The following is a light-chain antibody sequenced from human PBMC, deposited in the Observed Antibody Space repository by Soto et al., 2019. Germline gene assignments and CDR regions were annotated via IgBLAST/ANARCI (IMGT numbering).Light chain of an antibody. CDR1: SSNIGGNS. Sequence: QSGLTQPPSVSPTPGQKVIISSSGHSSNIGGNSVSGYQQLPGTAPKLLIYDDNKRPSGIPDRFSGSKSGTPATLGITGFQTGDEADYYCGSWDSSLSAYVFGTGTKVPVL. V-gene: IGLV1-51*01. J-gene: IGLJ1*01. CDR2: DDN. CDR3: GSWDSSLSAYV.